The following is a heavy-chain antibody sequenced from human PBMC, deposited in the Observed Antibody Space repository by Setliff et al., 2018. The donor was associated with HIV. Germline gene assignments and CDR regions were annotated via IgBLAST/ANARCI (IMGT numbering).Heavy chain of an antibody. J-gene: IGHJ6*02. CDR3: ARAVVTAIPFYYYYGMDV. D-gene: IGHD2-21*02. Sequence: GGSLRLSCAASGFTFSINWMTWVRQAPGRGLEWVANIKQDGSEQYYVDSVKGRFTISRDNAKNSLYLQMNSLRAEDTAVYYCARAVVTAIPFYYYYGMDVWGQGTTVTVTS. CDR1: GFTFSINW. CDR2: IKQDGSEQ. V-gene: IGHV3-7*01.